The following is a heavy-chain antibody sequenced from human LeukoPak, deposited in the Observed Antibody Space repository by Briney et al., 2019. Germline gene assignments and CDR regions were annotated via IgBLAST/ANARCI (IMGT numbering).Heavy chain of an antibody. J-gene: IGHJ4*02. CDR3: AKPYYDFWSGYYGY. D-gene: IGHD3-3*01. CDR1: GFTFSSYA. V-gene: IGHV3-23*01. CDR2: ISGSGGST. Sequence: PGGSLRLSCAASGFTFSSYAMSWVRQAPGKGLEWVSAISGSGGSTYYADSVKGRFTISRDNSKNTLYLQMNSLRAEDTAVYYCAKPYYDFWSGYYGYWGQGTLVTVSS.